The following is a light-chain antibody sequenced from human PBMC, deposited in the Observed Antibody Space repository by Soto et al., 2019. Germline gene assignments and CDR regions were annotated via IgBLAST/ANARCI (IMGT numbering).Light chain of an antibody. J-gene: IGKJ1*01. CDR1: QIVSSN. V-gene: IGKV3-11*01. CDR2: DAS. Sequence: EIVLPQSPATLSFSPGERSTLSSRASQIVSSNLALYQQKPGQSPRLLIYDASNRATGIPARFSGSGSGTDFTLSISSLEPEDFAFYFCQQRSHWPTFGQGTKVDIK. CDR3: QQRSHWPT.